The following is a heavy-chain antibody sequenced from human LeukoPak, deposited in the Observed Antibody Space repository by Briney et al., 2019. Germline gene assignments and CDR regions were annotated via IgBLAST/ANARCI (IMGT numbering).Heavy chain of an antibody. CDR2: IKQDGSEE. D-gene: IGHD5-18*01. CDR3: AREAGIPPSTQQWPTSVDY. J-gene: IGHJ4*02. CDR1: GFTFSSSW. Sequence: PGGSLRLSCVASGFTFSSSWMSCVRQAPGKGLEWVANIKQDGSEEYCVDSVKGRFTISRDNAKNSLYLQMNSLRAEDTAVYYCAREAGIPPSTQQWPTSVDYWGQGTLVTVSS. V-gene: IGHV3-7*05.